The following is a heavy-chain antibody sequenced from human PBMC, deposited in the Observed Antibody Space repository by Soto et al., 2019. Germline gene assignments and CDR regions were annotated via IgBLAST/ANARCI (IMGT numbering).Heavy chain of an antibody. J-gene: IGHJ6*02. Sequence: SETLSLTCTVSGGSISSYYWSWIRQPPGKGLEWIGYIYYSGSTNYNPSLKSRVTISVDTSKNQFSLKLSSVTAADTAVYYCARDTIDRAAAGNYYYYYGMDVWGQGTTVTVSS. CDR1: GGSISSYY. D-gene: IGHD6-13*01. CDR3: ARDTIDRAAAGNYYYYYGMDV. CDR2: IYYSGST. V-gene: IGHV4-59*01.